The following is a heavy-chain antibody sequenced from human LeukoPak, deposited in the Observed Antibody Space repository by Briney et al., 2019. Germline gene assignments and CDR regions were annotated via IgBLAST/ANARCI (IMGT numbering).Heavy chain of an antibody. CDR1: GFTVSSNY. CDR3: ASGYYDSSGYFA. V-gene: IGHV3-53*01. Sequence: GGSLRLSCAASGFTVSSNYMSWVRQAPGKGLEWVSVIYSGGSTYYADSVKGRFTISRDNSKNTLYLQMNSLRAEGTAVYYCASGYYDSSGYFAWGQGTLVTVSS. CDR2: IYSGGST. D-gene: IGHD3-22*01. J-gene: IGHJ5*02.